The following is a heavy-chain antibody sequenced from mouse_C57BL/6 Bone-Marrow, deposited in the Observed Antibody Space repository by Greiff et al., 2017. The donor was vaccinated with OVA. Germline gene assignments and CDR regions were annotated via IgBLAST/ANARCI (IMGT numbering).Heavy chain of an antibody. CDR2: ISSGSSTI. V-gene: IGHV5-17*01. Sequence: EVKVVESGGGLVKPGGSLKLSCAASGFTFSDYGMHWVRQAPEKGLEWVAYISSGSSTIYYADTVKGRFTISRDNAKNTLFLQMTSLRSEDTARYYCARINYWYFDVWGTGTTVTVSS. CDR1: GFTFSDYG. CDR3: ARINYWYFDV. J-gene: IGHJ1*03.